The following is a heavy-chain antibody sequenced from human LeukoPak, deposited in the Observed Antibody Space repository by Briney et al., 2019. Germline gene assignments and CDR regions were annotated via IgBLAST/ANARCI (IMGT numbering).Heavy chain of an antibody. D-gene: IGHD2-15*01. CDR2: ISYDGSNK. CDR3: ATVAAPVDDY. CDR1: GFTFSSYG. Sequence: GGSLRLSCAASGFTFSSYGMHWVRQAPGKGLEWVTVISYDGSNKYYADSVKGRFTISRDNSKNTLYLQMNSLRAEDTAVYYCATVAAPVDDYWGQGTLVTVSS. J-gene: IGHJ4*02. V-gene: IGHV3-30*03.